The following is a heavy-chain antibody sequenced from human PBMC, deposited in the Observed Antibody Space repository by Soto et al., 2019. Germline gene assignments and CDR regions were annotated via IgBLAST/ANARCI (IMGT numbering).Heavy chain of an antibody. J-gene: IGHJ3*02. CDR1: GGSISSSSYY. Sequence: SETLSLTCTVSGGSISSSSYYWGWIRQPPGKGLEWIGSIYYSGSTYYNPSLKSRVTISVDTSKNQFSLKLSSVTAADTAVYYCARPGYYGSGNTGVAFDIWGQGPMVX. V-gene: IGHV4-39*01. CDR3: ARPGYYGSGNTGVAFDI. CDR2: IYYSGST. D-gene: IGHD3-10*01.